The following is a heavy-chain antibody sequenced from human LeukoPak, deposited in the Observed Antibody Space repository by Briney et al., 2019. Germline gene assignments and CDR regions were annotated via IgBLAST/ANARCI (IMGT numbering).Heavy chain of an antibody. D-gene: IGHD3-10*01. J-gene: IGHJ3*02. CDR3: AKEMGRSYLGGVFDI. CDR1: GFNFDDYA. V-gene: IGHV3-43*02. CDR2: ISVDGDST. Sequence: GESLKISCAASGFNFDDYAMHWVRQAPGKGLEWVSLISVDGDSTYYADSVKGRFTISRDNSKNSLYLQMNSLRAEDNGLYYCAKEMGRSYLGGVFDIWGQGTMVTVSS.